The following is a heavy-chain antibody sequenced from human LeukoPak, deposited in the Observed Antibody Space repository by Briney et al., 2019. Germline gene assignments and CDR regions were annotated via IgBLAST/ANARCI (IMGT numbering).Heavy chain of an antibody. CDR3: ARGVVPAAMLDYFDY. CDR2: IYTSGST. D-gene: IGHD2-2*01. V-gene: IGHV4-4*07. Sequence: SETLSLTCTVSGGSISSYYWSWIRQPAGKGLEWIGRIYTSGSTNYNPSLESRVTMSVDTSKNQFSLKLSSVTAADTAVYYCARGVVPAAMLDYFDYWGQGTLVTVSS. CDR1: GGSISSYY. J-gene: IGHJ4*02.